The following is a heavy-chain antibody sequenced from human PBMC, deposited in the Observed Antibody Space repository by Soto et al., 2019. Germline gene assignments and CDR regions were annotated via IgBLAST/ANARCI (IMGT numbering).Heavy chain of an antibody. J-gene: IGHJ3*02. Sequence: PGGSLSLSCVVSGSSVSNNDMGWVRQAPGKGLEWVSNIYSVGVTYYADSVKGRFIISRDNPKNTLYLQMNSLSAEDTAVYYCAREEGLYSGYVRWARVFDIWGQGTMVTVSS. CDR3: AREEGLYSGYVRWARVFDI. CDR2: IYSVGVT. V-gene: IGHV3-66*01. CDR1: GSSVSNND. D-gene: IGHD5-12*01.